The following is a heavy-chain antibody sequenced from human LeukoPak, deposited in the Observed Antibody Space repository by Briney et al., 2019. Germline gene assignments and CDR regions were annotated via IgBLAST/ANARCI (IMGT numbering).Heavy chain of an antibody. CDR1: GFTFSSYA. CDR3: AKDSGTHSSSWSSIDY. V-gene: IGHV3-23*01. J-gene: IGHJ4*02. CDR2: ISGSGGST. Sequence: GGSLRLSCAASGFTFSSYAMSWVRQAPGKGLEWVSAISGSGGSTYYADSVKGRFTISGDNSKNTLYLQMNSLRAEDTAVYYCAKDSGTHSSSWSSIDYWGQGTLVTVSS. D-gene: IGHD6-13*01.